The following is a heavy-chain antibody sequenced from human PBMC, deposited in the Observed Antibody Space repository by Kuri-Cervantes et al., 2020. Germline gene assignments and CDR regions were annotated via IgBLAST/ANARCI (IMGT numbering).Heavy chain of an antibody. CDR1: GFTFSSYW. D-gene: IGHD4-17*01. CDR3: AKSLNYGDYVNYYYYGMDV. V-gene: IGHV3-7*03. J-gene: IGHJ6*02. CDR2: IKQDGSEK. Sequence: GESLKISCAASGFTFSSYWMSWVRQAPGKGLEWVANIKQDGSEKYYVDSVKGRLTISRDNAKNSLYLQMNSLRAEDTAVYYCAKSLNYGDYVNYYYYGMDVWGQGTTVTVSS.